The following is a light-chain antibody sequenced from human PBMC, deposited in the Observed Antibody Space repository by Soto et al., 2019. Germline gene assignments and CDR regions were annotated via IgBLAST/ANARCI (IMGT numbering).Light chain of an antibody. CDR2: DVT. V-gene: IGLV2-11*01. Sequence: QSVLTQPRSVSGSPGQSVTISCTGTSGDVGGYNYVSWYQQHVGKAPKLLISDVTKRPSGVPDRFSGSRSGNTASLTISGLQAEDEADYYCCSYAGSYTLVFGGGTKVTVL. CDR3: CSYAGSYTLV. J-gene: IGLJ3*02. CDR1: SGDVGGYNY.